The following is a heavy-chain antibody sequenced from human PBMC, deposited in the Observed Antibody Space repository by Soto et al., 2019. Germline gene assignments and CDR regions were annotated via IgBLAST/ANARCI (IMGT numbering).Heavy chain of an antibody. Sequence: QVQLVESGGGVVQPGRSLRLSCAASGFTFSSYGMHWVRQAPGKGLEWVAVISYDGSNKYYADSVKGRFTISRDNSKNTLNLQMNSLRAEDPAVYYCAKETYSGPLDYWGQGTLVTVSS. CDR3: AKETYSGPLDY. CDR1: GFTFSSYG. D-gene: IGHD2-15*01. V-gene: IGHV3-30*18. J-gene: IGHJ4*02. CDR2: ISYDGSNK.